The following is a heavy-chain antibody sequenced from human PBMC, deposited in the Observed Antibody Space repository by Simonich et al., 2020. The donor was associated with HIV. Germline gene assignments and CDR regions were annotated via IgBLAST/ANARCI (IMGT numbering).Heavy chain of an antibody. D-gene: IGHD4-17*01. CDR3: ARNYGDYGVYWFDP. J-gene: IGHJ5*02. CDR1: GGSISSRSYY. CDR2: IYYSGST. Sequence: QLQLQESGPGLVKPSETLSLTCTVYGGSISSRSYYWGWIRQPPGKGLEWIGSIYYSGSTYYNPALKSRVTISVDTSKNQFSLKLSSVTAADTAVYYCARNYGDYGVYWFDPWGQGTLVTVSS. V-gene: IGHV4-39*01.